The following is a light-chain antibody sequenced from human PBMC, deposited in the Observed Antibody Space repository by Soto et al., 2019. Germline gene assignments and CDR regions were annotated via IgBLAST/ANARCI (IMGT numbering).Light chain of an antibody. CDR3: QQDNSYSRT. Sequence: DIQMTQSPSTLSASIGARVTITCRASQSISRWLAWYRQKPGEAPQLLIYAGSILERGVTPRFSGSGSGTEFTLTISSLQPDDFATFYCQQDNSYSRTFGQGTRVEVK. V-gene: IGKV1-5*03. J-gene: IGKJ1*01. CDR2: AGS. CDR1: QSISRW.